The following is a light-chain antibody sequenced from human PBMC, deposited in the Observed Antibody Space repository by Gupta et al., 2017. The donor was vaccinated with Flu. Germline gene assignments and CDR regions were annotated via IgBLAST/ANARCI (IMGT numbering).Light chain of an antibody. J-gene: IGKJ2*04. CDR3: QQYGSSPRS. CDR2: GAS. CDR1: QSVSSSY. Sequence: PGERATLSCRASQSVSSSYLAWYQQQPGQAPRLLIYGASSRATGIPDRFSGSGSGTDFTLTISRLEPEDFAVYYCQQYGSSPRSFGQGTKLEIK. V-gene: IGKV3-20*01.